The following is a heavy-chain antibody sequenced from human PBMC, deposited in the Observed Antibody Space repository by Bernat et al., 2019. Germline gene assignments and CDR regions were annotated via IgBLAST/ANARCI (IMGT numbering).Heavy chain of an antibody. V-gene: IGHV1-18*01. D-gene: IGHD3-10*01. J-gene: IGHJ3*02. CDR1: GYTFTSYG. CDR2: ISAYNGNT. CDR3: ARAGSPDAFDI. Sequence: QVQLVQSGAEVKKPGASVKVSCKASGYTFTSYGISWVRQAPGQGLEWMGWISAYNGNTNYAQKLQGRVTITRDTSASTAYMELSSLRSEDTAVYYCARAGSPDAFDIWGQGTMVTVSS.